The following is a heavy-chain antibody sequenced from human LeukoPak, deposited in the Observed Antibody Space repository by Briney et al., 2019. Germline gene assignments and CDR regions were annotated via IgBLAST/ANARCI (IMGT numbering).Heavy chain of an antibody. Sequence: SETLSITCTVSGGSITGYYWSWIRQPPGKGPEWIAYVYFTGRTLYNPSLESRVTISVDTSKTQFSLRLTSVTAADTAVYYCARHIPVSYDAFDLWGRGTTVTVSS. D-gene: IGHD6-19*01. J-gene: IGHJ3*01. V-gene: IGHV4-59*08. CDR3: ARHIPVSYDAFDL. CDR1: GGSITGYY. CDR2: VYFTGRT.